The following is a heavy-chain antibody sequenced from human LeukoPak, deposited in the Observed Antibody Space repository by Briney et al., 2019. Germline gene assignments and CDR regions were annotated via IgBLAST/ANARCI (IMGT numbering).Heavy chain of an antibody. J-gene: IGHJ3*02. CDR2: IYHSGST. D-gene: IGHD1-1*01. V-gene: IGHV4-38-2*01. CDR1: GYSISSGYY. Sequence: SETLSLTCAVSGYSISSGYYWGWIRQPPGKGLEGIGSIYHSGSTYYNPSLKSRVTISVDTSKNQFSLKLSSVTAADTAVYYCARRTTSGVDAFDIWGQGTMVTVSS. CDR3: ARRTTSGVDAFDI.